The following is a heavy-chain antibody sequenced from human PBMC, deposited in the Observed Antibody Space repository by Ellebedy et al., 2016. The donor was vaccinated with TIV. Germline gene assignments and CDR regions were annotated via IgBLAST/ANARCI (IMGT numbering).Heavy chain of an antibody. CDR1: GFTFSNAW. CDR2: IKSKTDGGTT. V-gene: IGHV3-15*01. CDR3: TTQVLRYFGRTRYFDY. J-gene: IGHJ4*02. D-gene: IGHD3-9*01. Sequence: GESLKISCAASGFTFSNAWMSWVRQALGKGLEWVGRIKSKTDGGTTDYAAPVKGRFTISRDDSKNTLYLQMSSLKTEDTAVYYCTTQVLRYFGRTRYFDYWGQGTLVTVSS.